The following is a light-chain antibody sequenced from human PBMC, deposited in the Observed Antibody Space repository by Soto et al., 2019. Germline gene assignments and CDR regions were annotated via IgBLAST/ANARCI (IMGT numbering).Light chain of an antibody. CDR1: ESLLNSNGYNY. CDR3: IPGLRPPPS. J-gene: IGKJ4*01. Sequence: DVVVTQSPLSLPVTPGEAASISCRSSESLLNSNGYNYLHWYLQRPGQSPQLLIYLGSNRASGVPDRFSGSVSGTDFTLKIRRVDAENVGVYYCIPGLRPPPSFVGGTRVEIK. V-gene: IGKV2-28*01. CDR2: LGS.